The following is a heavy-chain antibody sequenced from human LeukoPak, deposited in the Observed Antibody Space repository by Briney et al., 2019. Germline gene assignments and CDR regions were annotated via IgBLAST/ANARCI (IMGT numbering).Heavy chain of an antibody. CDR2: ISGSGGST. CDR3: AKVARIMITFGGVIASYYFEY. Sequence: GGSLRLSCAASGFTFSSYAMSWVRQAPGKGLEWVSAISGSGGSTYYADSVKGRFTISRDNSKNTLYLQMNSLRAEDTAVYYCAKVARIMITFGGVIASYYFEYWGQGTLVTVSS. V-gene: IGHV3-23*01. J-gene: IGHJ4*02. D-gene: IGHD3-16*02. CDR1: GFTFSSYA.